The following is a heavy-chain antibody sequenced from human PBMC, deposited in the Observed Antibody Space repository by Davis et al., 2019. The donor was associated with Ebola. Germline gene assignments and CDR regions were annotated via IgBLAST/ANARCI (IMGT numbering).Heavy chain of an antibody. CDR1: GGTFSSYA. Sequence: AASVKVSCKASGGTFSSYAISWVRQAPGQGLEWMGWISAYNGNTNYAQKLQGRVTMTTDTSTSTAYMELRSLRSDDRAVYYCARFSGVGGLDYWGQGTLVTVSS. D-gene: IGHD3-16*01. CDR3: ARFSGVGGLDY. J-gene: IGHJ4*02. CDR2: ISAYNGNT. V-gene: IGHV1-18*01.